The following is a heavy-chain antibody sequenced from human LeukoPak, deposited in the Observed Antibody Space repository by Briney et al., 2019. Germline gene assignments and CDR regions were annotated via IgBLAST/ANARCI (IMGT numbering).Heavy chain of an antibody. V-gene: IGHV3-7*01. Sequence: GGSLRLSCAASGFTFSSYWMSWVRQAPGKGLEWVANIKQDGSEKYYVDSVKGRFTISRDNAKNSLYLQMNSLGAEDTAVYYCAREVRSWLYYYYGMDVWGQGTTVTVSS. CDR2: IKQDGSEK. CDR3: AREVRSWLYYYYGMDV. D-gene: IGHD3-3*01. CDR1: GFTFSSYW. J-gene: IGHJ6*02.